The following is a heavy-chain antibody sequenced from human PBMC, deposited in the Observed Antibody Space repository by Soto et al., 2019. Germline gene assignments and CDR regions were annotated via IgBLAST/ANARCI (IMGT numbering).Heavy chain of an antibody. Sequence: ASVKVSCKASGYTFTGYYMHWVRQAPGQGLEWMGWINPNSGGTNYAQKFQGWVTMTRDTSISTAYMELSRLRSDDTAVYYCARGGTPLYYYYGMDVWGQGTTVTVSS. V-gene: IGHV1-2*04. D-gene: IGHD2-15*01. J-gene: IGHJ6*02. CDR2: INPNSGGT. CDR1: GYTFTGYY. CDR3: ARGGTPLYYYYGMDV.